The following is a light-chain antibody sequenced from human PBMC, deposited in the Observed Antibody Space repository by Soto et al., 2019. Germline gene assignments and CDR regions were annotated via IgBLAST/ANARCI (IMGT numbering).Light chain of an antibody. CDR1: SSDIGNYDF. Sequence: QSVLTQPASVSGSPGQSITISCTGTSSDIGNYDFVSWYQQVPGTAPKAMIYEVSSRPSGVSNRFSGSKSGNTASLTISGLQAEDEAYYYCSSYTNSTSFILVGGGTKVTGL. J-gene: IGLJ2*01. CDR3: SSYTNSTSFIL. V-gene: IGLV2-14*01. CDR2: EVS.